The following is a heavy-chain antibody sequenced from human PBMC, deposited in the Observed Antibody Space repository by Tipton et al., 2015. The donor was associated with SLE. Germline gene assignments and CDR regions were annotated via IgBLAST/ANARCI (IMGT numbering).Heavy chain of an antibody. CDR2: IYTSGST. CDR3: ARETTGYLLSDY. J-gene: IGHJ4*02. V-gene: IGHV4-61*02. CDR1: GGSISSGSYY. Sequence: GLVKPSQTLSLTCTVSGGSISSGSYYWSWIRQPAGKGLEWIGYIYTSGSTNYNPSLKSRVTISVDTSKNQFSLKLSSVTAADTAVYYCARETTGYLLSDYWSQETLGTVSS. D-gene: IGHD3-9*01.